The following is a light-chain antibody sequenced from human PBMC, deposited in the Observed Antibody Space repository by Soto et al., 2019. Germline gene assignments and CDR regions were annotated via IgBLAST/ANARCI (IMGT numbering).Light chain of an antibody. CDR3: HQYGSSPYP. CDR1: QSLSSSS. J-gene: IGKJ2*01. Sequence: DIVLTQSPVTLSLSPGEGATLSCRASQSLSSSSLAWYQQKPGQAPTLLIFRASNRATGVPDRFSASESGTDFTITISSLDPEDVAVDFCHQYGSSPYPFGQGTKLEMK. CDR2: RAS. V-gene: IGKV3-20*01.